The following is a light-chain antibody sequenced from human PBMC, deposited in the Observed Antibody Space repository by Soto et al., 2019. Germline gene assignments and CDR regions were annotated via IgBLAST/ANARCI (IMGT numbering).Light chain of an antibody. CDR3: QQYGSCTST. CDR1: QSVSSSY. Sequence: EIVLTQSPCTLSLSPGERATLSCRASQSVSSSYLAWYQQKPGQAPSLLIYGASSSDTGSPDRFSVCGSGTDFNLSISRLETEACAESYCQQYGSCTSTFGKGTKLESK. V-gene: IGKV3-20*01. CDR2: GAS. J-gene: IGKJ2*01.